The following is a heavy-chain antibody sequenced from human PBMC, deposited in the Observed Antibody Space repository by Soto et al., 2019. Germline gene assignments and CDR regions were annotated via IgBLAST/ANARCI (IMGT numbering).Heavy chain of an antibody. CDR1: GVSMNIYY. Sequence: QVQLQESGPGLVKPSETLSLTCAVSGVSMNIYYWSWIRQPPEKGLEWIGDIYYSGHTNDNPSLKSRVTISLDTPRNQFSLRLSSVTAADTAVYYCARVKVGASPHAFDRWGQGTMVTVSS. CDR3: ARVKVGASPHAFDR. D-gene: IGHD1-26*01. V-gene: IGHV4-59*01. J-gene: IGHJ3*02. CDR2: IYYSGHT.